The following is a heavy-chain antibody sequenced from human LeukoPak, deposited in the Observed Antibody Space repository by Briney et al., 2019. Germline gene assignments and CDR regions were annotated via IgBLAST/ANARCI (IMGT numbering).Heavy chain of an antibody. Sequence: SETLSLTCTVSGGSISSYYWSWIRQPSGKGLEWIGYIYYSGSTNYNPSLKSRVTISVDTSKNQFSLKLSSVTAADTAVYYCARGVVPAAFESRFWFDPWGQGTLVTVSS. J-gene: IGHJ5*02. V-gene: IGHV4-59*08. CDR3: ARGVVPAAFESRFWFDP. CDR1: GGSISSYY. CDR2: IYYSGST. D-gene: IGHD2-2*01.